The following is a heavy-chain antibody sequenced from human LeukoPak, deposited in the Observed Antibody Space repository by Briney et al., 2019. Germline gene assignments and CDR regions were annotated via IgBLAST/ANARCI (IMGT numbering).Heavy chain of an antibody. CDR1: GGTFSSYA. J-gene: IGHJ5*02. D-gene: IGHD2-8*01. V-gene: IGHV1-69*05. CDR3: AIGYCTNGVCYFGWFDP. Sequence: VASVKVSCKASGGTFSSYAISWVRQAPGQGLEWMGGIIPIFGTANYAQKFQGRVTITTDESTSTAYMELSSLRSEDTAVYYCAIGYCTNGVCYFGWFDPWGQGTLVTVSS. CDR2: IIPIFGTA.